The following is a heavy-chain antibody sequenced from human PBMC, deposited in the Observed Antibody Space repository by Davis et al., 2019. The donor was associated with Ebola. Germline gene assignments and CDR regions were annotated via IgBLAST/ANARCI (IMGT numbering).Heavy chain of an antibody. CDR1: GFSFKTYG. J-gene: IGHJ3*01. Sequence: PGGSLRLSCAASGFSFKTYGMHWVRQAPSKGLEWLAVIWYDGSREFIADSMKGRFSISRDNSRNTLFLQVSSLRVEDTAVYYCARDPAIGQPLSTFDVWGQGTTVTVAS. CDR2: IWYDGSRE. CDR3: ARDPAIGQPLSTFDV. V-gene: IGHV3-33*01. D-gene: IGHD1-14*01.